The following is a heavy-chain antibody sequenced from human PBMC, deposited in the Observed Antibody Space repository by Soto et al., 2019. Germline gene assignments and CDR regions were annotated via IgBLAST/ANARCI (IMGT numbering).Heavy chain of an antibody. Sequence: ASETLSLTCTVSGGSLSSSSYYWGWIRPPPGKGLGWIGSIYYSGSTYYNPSLKSRVTISVDTSKNQFSLKLSSVTAADTAVYYCARHRNPELWYSSSPHNWFDPWGQGTLVTVSS. CDR2: IYYSGST. D-gene: IGHD6-6*01. CDR3: ARHRNPELWYSSSPHNWFDP. CDR1: GGSLSSSSYY. J-gene: IGHJ5*02. V-gene: IGHV4-39*01.